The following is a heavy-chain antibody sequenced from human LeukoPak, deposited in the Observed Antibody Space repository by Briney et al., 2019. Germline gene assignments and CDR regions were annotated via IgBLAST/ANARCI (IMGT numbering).Heavy chain of an antibody. CDR3: ARGGSSCCYNWFDP. CDR1: GYTFTGYY. V-gene: IGHV1-2*02. D-gene: IGHD2-2*01. Sequence: ASVKVSCKASGYTFTGYYMHWVRQAPGQGLEWMGWINPNSGGTNYAQKFQGRVTITRDTSISTAYMELSRLRSDDTAVYYCARGGSSCCYNWFDPWGQGTLVTVSS. J-gene: IGHJ5*02. CDR2: INPNSGGT.